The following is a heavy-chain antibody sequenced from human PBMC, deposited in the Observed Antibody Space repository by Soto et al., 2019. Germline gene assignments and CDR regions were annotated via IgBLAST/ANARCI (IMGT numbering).Heavy chain of an antibody. CDR1: RYTFTTYD. D-gene: IGHD3-9*01. V-gene: IGHV1-2*02. CDR2: IKTDSGDT. Sequence: ASVKVSCKGSRYTFTTYDIYWVRQAPGQGLEWMGWIKTDSGDTTYAQKFQGRVTMTRDTSLTTAYMELRNLRSDDTAVYYCARRSSNWLNEIKFDTWGKGTPVTLS. J-gene: IGHJ5*02. CDR3: ARRSSNWLNEIKFDT.